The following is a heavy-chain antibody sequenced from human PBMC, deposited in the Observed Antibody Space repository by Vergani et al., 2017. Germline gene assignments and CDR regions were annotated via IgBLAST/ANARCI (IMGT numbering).Heavy chain of an antibody. J-gene: IGHJ6*02. D-gene: IGHD3-10*01. Sequence: QVQLVQSGSELKKPGASVKVSCKASGYTFTRYTMNWVRQAPGQGLEWMGWINTNTGNPTYAQGFTGRFVFSLDTSVSTAYLQISSLKAEDTAVYYCARDGSIATLIYYYGMDVWGQGTTVTVSS. CDR2: INTNTGNP. CDR1: GYTFTRYT. V-gene: IGHV7-4-1*02. CDR3: ARDGSIATLIYYYGMDV.